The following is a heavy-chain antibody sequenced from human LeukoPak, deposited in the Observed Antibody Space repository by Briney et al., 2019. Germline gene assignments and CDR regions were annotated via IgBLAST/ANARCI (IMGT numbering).Heavy chain of an antibody. CDR1: GFIFSSYA. CDR3: AKDRQLRYYYYYMDV. CDR2: ISYDGSNK. D-gene: IGHD1-26*01. Sequence: GGSLRLSCAASGFIFSSYAMHWVRQAPGKGLEWVAVISYDGSNKYYADSVKGRFTISRDNSKNTLYLQMNSLRAEDTAVYYCAKDRQLRYYYYYMDVWGKGTTVTVSS. J-gene: IGHJ6*03. V-gene: IGHV3-30*04.